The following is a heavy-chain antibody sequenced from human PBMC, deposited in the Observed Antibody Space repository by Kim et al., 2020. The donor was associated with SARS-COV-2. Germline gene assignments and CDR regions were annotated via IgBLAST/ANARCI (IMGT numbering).Heavy chain of an antibody. J-gene: IGHJ6*02. CDR2: IYYSGST. CDR3: ARVAGRSYSYDMDV. Sequence: SETLSLTCTVSGGSISSYYWSWIRQPPGKGLEWIGYIYYSGSTNYNPSLKSRVTISVDTSKNQFSLKLSSVTAADTAVYYCARVAGRSYSYDMDVWGQGTTVTVSS. D-gene: IGHD3-10*01. V-gene: IGHV4-59*01. CDR1: GGSISSYY.